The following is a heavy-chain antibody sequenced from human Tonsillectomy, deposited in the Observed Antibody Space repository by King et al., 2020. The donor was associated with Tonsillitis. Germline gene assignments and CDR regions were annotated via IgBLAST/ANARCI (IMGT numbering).Heavy chain of an antibody. J-gene: IGHJ4*02. Sequence: VQLVESGGGVVQPGRSLRLSCAASGFTFCSYGIHWVRQAPGKGLEWGAVISSDGRKKYYADSVRGRFNISRDNYKNKLYLQMNSLRADDTAVYYCAKARQWLVHFDYWGQGTLVTVSS. CDR1: GFTFCSYG. V-gene: IGHV3-30*18. CDR3: AKARQWLVHFDY. D-gene: IGHD6-19*01. CDR2: ISSDGRKK.